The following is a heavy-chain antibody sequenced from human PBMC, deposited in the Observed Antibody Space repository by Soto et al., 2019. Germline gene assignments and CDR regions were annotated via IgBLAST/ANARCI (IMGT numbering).Heavy chain of an antibody. J-gene: IGHJ6*02. D-gene: IGHD2-21*02. V-gene: IGHV2-5*02. Sequence: SGPTLVHPTQTLTLTCTFSAFSLSTGGVGVGWIRQPPGKALEWLALIYCDDDKRYSPSLRSRLTITKHTSKNQVVLTMTNMDPVDTATYYCIQSRCGGDCLQSYASYYYYGMDVWGQGTTVTVSS. CDR1: AFSLSTGGVG. CDR2: IYCDDDK. CDR3: IQSRCGGDCLQSYASYYYYGMDV.